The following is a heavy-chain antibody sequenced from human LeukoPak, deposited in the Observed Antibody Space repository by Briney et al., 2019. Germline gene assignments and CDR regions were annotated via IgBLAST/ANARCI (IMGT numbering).Heavy chain of an antibody. J-gene: IGHJ3*02. D-gene: IGHD5-24*01. CDR3: ATRRDGYNPPYAFDI. V-gene: IGHV4-59*01. Sequence: PSETLSLTCTVSGGAISSYYWSWIRQPPGKGLERIGYIYYSGSTNYNPSLKSRVTISVDTSKNQFSLKLSSVTAADTAVYYCATRRDGYNPPYAFDIWGQGTMVTVSS. CDR1: GGAISSYY. CDR2: IYYSGST.